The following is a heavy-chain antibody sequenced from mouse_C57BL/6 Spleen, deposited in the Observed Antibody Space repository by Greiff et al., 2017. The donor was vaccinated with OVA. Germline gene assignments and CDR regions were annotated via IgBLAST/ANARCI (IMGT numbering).Heavy chain of an antibody. D-gene: IGHD2-1*01. V-gene: IGHV1-18*01. CDR2: INPNNGGT. Sequence: VQLKQSGPELVKPGASVKIPCKASGYTFTDYNMDWVKQSHGKSLEWIGDINPNNGGTIYNQKFKGKATLTVDKSSSTAYMELRSLTSEDTAVYYCARRGNYGSYAMDYWGQGTSVTVSS. J-gene: IGHJ4*01. CDR1: GYTFTDYN. CDR3: ARRGNYGSYAMDY.